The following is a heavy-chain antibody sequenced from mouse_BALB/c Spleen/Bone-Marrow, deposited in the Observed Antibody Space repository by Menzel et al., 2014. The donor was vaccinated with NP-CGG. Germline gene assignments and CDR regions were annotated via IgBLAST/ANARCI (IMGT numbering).Heavy chain of an antibody. V-gene: IGHV14-3*02. J-gene: IGHJ4*01. CDR3: ARWEYYAMDY. Sequence: EVKLVESGAELVKPGASVKLSCTASGFNXKDTYMHWVKQWPEQGLEWIGRIDPANGNTKYDPKFQGKATITADTSSNTAYLQLSSLTSEDTAVYYCARWEYYAMDYWGQGTSVTVSS. D-gene: IGHD4-1*01. CDR2: IDPANGNT. CDR1: GFNXKDTY.